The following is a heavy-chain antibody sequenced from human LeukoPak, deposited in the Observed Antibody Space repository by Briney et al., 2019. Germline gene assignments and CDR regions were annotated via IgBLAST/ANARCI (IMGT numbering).Heavy chain of an antibody. J-gene: IGHJ4*02. CDR2: IYYSGST. D-gene: IGHD3-22*01. CDR3: ARDHSGSGYYYYFDY. V-gene: IGHV4-30-4*08. CDR1: GGSISSGDYY. Sequence: SETLSLTCTVSGGSISSGDYYWGWIRQPPGKGLEWIVYIYYSGSTYYNPSLKSLVTISVDTSKNQFSLKLSSVTAADTAVYYCARDHSGSGYYYYFDYWGQGTLVTVSS.